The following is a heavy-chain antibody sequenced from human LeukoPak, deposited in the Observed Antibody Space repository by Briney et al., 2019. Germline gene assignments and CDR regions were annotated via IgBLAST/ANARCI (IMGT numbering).Heavy chain of an antibody. J-gene: IGHJ4*02. Sequence: PGRSLRLSCAASGFTFSSYGMHWVRQAPGKGLEWVAVIWYDGSNKYYADSVKGRFTISRDNSKNTLYLQMNSLRAEDTAVYYCARDQGYSSGWKDYWGQGTLVTVSS. V-gene: IGHV3-33*01. CDR3: ARDQGYSSGWKDY. CDR1: GFTFSSYG. D-gene: IGHD6-19*01. CDR2: IWYDGSNK.